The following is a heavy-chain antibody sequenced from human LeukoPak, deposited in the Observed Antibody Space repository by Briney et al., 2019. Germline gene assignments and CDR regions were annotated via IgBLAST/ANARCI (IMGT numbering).Heavy chain of an antibody. V-gene: IGHV3-23*01. CDR2: ISGSGDST. D-gene: IGHD6-19*01. Sequence: TGGSLRLSCAASGFTFSSYGMSWVRQAPGKGLEWVSAISGSGDSTHYADSVKGRFTISRDNSKNTLFLQMNSLRADDTAVYYCAKGGIAVASTSYYYYMDVWGKGTTVTVSS. CDR1: GFTFSSYG. J-gene: IGHJ6*03. CDR3: AKGGIAVASTSYYYYMDV.